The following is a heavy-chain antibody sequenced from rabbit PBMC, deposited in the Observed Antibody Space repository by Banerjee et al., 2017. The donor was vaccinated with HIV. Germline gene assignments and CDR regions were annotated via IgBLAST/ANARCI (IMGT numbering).Heavy chain of an antibody. CDR1: GIDFSSYG. J-gene: IGHJ4*01. CDR3: ARDLAGVIGWNFNL. Sequence: QEQLVESGGGLVTLGGSLKLSCKASGIDFSSYGISWVRQAPGKGLEWIACIAAGSSSSTWYANWAKGRFTISKTSSTTVTLQMTSLTGADTATYFCARDLAGVIGWNFNLWGPGTL. V-gene: IGHV1S45*01. CDR2: IAAGSSSST. D-gene: IGHD4-1*01.